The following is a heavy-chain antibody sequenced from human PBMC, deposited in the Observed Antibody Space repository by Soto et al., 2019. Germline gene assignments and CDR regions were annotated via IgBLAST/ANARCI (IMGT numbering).Heavy chain of an antibody. J-gene: IGHJ4*02. V-gene: IGHV4-34*01. CDR2: ISPSGTT. CDR3: ATSLWFGTQPEI. Sequence: ETLSLTCAVDGGCLSNNYWAWFRQPPGKGLEWIGEISPSGTTKYIPSLKSRGTISVDTSRKQSFLKVTSVSAADTAVYYCATSLWFGTQPEIWGPGTLVTVSS. D-gene: IGHD3-10*01. CDR1: GGCLSNNY.